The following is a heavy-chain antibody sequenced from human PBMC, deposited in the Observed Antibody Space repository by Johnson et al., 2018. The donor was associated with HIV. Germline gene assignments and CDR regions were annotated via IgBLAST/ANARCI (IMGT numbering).Heavy chain of an antibody. J-gene: IGHJ3*02. Sequence: QVQLVESGGGVVQPGGSLRLSCAASGFTFSSYGMHWVRQAPGKGLAWVAFIRYDGSNKYYADSVKGRFTISRDNSKNTLYLQMNSLRAEDTAVYYCARGFMYAFDIWGQGTMVTVSS. CDR2: IRYDGSNK. V-gene: IGHV3-30*02. CDR1: GFTFSSYG. CDR3: ARGFMYAFDI. D-gene: IGHD3-10*02.